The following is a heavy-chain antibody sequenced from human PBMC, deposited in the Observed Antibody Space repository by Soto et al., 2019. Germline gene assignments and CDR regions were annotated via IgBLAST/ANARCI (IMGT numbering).Heavy chain of an antibody. Sequence: ASVKVSCKASGYTFTNYAMQWVRQAPGQRLEWMGWINGGNGNTKFSQKFQGRVTITRDTSASTAHMELSSLRPEDTAVYYCARERGTGSFDYWGQGTMVTVSS. D-gene: IGHD7-27*01. V-gene: IGHV1-3*01. CDR1: GYTFTNYA. J-gene: IGHJ4*02. CDR2: INGGNGNT. CDR3: ARERGTGSFDY.